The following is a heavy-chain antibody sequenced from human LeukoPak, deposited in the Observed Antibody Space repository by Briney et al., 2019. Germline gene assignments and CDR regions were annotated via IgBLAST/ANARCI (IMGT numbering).Heavy chain of an antibody. CDR1: GGTFSSYA. CDR3: AREGASDDAFDI. CDR2: IIPIFGTA. J-gene: IGHJ3*02. D-gene: IGHD1-26*01. V-gene: IGHV1-69*13. Sequence: ASVKVSCKASGGTFSSYAISWVRQAPGQGLEWMGGIIPIFGTASYAQKFQGRVTITADESTSTAYMELSSLRSEDTAVYYCAREGASDDAFDIWGQGTMVTVSS.